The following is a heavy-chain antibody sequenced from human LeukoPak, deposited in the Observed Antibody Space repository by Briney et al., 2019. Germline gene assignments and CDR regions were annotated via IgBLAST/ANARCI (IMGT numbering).Heavy chain of an antibody. D-gene: IGHD2-15*01. CDR2: ISGSSGNT. Sequence: PGGSLRLSCAASGFTFSSYALSWVRQAPGKGLEWVSGISGSSGNTYYADSVKGRFTISRDNSKNTLYLQMNSLRAEDTAVYYCARGDCSGGSCYGGDAFDIWGQGTMVTVSS. J-gene: IGHJ3*02. CDR1: GFTFSSYA. V-gene: IGHV3-23*01. CDR3: ARGDCSGGSCYGGDAFDI.